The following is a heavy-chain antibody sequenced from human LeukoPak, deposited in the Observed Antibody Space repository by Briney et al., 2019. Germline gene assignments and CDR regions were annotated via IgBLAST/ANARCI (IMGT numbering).Heavy chain of an antibody. D-gene: IGHD5-18*01. J-gene: IGHJ4*02. V-gene: IGHV3-23*01. Sequence: PGGSLRLSCVASGFTFTSYGMSWVRQAPGKGLEWVSTMSGSGGSTYYADSVKGRFTISRDNSKNTLYLQMNSLRAEDTAVYYCAKESAMTYYFDYWGQGTLVTVSS. CDR2: MSGSGGST. CDR3: AKESAMTYYFDY. CDR1: GFTFTSYG.